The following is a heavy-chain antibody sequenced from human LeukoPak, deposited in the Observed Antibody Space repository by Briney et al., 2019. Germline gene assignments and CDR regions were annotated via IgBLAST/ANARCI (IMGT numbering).Heavy chain of an antibody. CDR3: ARDPGYSYGLPSY. Sequence: GRSLRLSCAASGFTFSSYAMHWVRQAPGKGLEWVAVISYDGSNKYYADSVKGRSTISRDNSKNTLYLQMNSLRAEDTAVYYCARDPGYSYGLPSYWGQGTLVTVSS. J-gene: IGHJ4*02. CDR1: GFTFSSYA. V-gene: IGHV3-30-3*01. D-gene: IGHD5-18*01. CDR2: ISYDGSNK.